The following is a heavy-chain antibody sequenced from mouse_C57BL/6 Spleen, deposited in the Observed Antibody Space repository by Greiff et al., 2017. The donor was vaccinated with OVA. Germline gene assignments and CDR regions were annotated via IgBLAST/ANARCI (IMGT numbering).Heavy chain of an antibody. J-gene: IGHJ2*01. V-gene: IGHV1-54*01. Sequence: VQLQQSGAELVRPGTSVKVSCKASGYAFTNYLIEWVKQRPGQGLEWIGVINPGSGGTNYNEKFKGKATLTADKSSSTAYMQLSSLTSEDSAVYFCARSGGRYYFDYWGQGTTLTVSS. D-gene: IGHD1-1*01. CDR2: INPGSGGT. CDR3: ARSGGRYYFDY. CDR1: GYAFTNYL.